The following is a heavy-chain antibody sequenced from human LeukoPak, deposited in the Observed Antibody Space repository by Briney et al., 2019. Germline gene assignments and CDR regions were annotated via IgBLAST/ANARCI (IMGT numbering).Heavy chain of an antibody. V-gene: IGHV1-46*01. D-gene: IGHD2-2*03. J-gene: IGHJ5*02. CDR1: GYTFTSYY. CDR3: ARGRHLGSGFDP. Sequence: ASVKVSCKASGYTFTSYYMHWARQAPGQGLEWMGIINPSGGSTSYAQKFQGRVTMTRNISTNIAYMEVSSLRSEDTALYYCARGRHLGSGFDPWGQGTLVTVPS. CDR2: INPSGGST.